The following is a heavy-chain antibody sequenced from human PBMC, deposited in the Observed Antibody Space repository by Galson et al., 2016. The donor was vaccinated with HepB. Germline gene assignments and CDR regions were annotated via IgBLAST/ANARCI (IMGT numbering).Heavy chain of an antibody. J-gene: IGHJ6*02. D-gene: IGHD3-3*01. CDR3: AKEGTIFGVVPYGMDV. V-gene: IGHV3-23*01. CDR1: RFTFSSYA. CDR2: ISGSGGST. Sequence: SLRLSCAASRFTFSSYAMSWVRQAPGKGLEWVSVISGSGGSTYYADSVKGRFTISRDNSKNTLYLQMTSLRAEDTAVYYCAKEGTIFGVVPYGMDVWGQGTKVIVSS.